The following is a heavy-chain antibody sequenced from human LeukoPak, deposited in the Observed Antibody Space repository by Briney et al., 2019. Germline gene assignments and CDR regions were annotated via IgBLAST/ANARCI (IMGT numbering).Heavy chain of an antibody. CDR2: IHTSGST. V-gene: IGHV4-4*07. CDR3: ARLKYYDSTGYSPGYYMDV. Sequence: SETLSLTCTVSGASFNSYYWSWLRQPAGKGLEWIGRIHTSGSTDYSPSLQSRVTISIDTSQKQFSLNLSSVTAADTAVYYCARLKYYDSTGYSPGYYMDVWGKGITVTVSS. D-gene: IGHD3-22*01. J-gene: IGHJ6*03. CDR1: GASFNSYY.